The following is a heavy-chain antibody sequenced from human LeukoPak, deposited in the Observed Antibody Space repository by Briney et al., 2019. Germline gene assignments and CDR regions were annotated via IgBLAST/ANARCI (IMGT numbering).Heavy chain of an antibody. CDR3: AKDHYYGSGSLDFDY. CDR1: GFTFSSYA. V-gene: IGHV3-23*01. Sequence: GGSLRLSCAASGFTFSSYAMSWVRQAPGKGLEWVSAISGSGGSTYYADSVKGRFTISRDNSKNTLYLQMNSLRAEDTAVYYCAKDHYYGSGSLDFDYWGQGTLVTVSS. CDR2: ISGSGGST. D-gene: IGHD3-10*01. J-gene: IGHJ4*02.